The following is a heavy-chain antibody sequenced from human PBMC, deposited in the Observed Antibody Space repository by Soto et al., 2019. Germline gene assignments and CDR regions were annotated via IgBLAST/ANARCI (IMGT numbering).Heavy chain of an antibody. D-gene: IGHD2-8*01. CDR3: ARGAGGYCTNGVCLWYYYYGMDV. J-gene: IGHJ6*02. CDR1: GGSFSGYY. CDR2: INHSGST. V-gene: IGHV4-34*01. Sequence: SETLSLTCAVYGGSFSGYYWSWIRQPPGKGLEWIGEINHSGSTNYNPSLKSRVTISVDTSKNQFSLKLSSVPAADTAVYYCARGAGGYCTNGVCLWYYYYGMDVWGQGTTVTVSS.